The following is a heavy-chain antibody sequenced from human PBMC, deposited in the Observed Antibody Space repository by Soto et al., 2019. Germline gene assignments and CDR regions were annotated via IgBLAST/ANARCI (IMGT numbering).Heavy chain of an antibody. CDR1: GGSISSGDYY. J-gene: IGHJ5*02. Sequence: PSETLSLTCTVSGGSISSGDYYWSWIRQPPGKGLEWIGYIYYSGGTYYNPSLKSRVTISVDTSKNQFSLKLSSVTAADTAVYYCARGITGTSGYWFDPWGQGTLVTVSS. CDR2: IYYSGGT. V-gene: IGHV4-30-4*01. D-gene: IGHD1-7*01. CDR3: ARGITGTSGYWFDP.